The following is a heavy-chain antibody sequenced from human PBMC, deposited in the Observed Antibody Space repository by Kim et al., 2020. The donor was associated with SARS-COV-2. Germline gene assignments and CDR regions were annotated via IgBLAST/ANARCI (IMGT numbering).Heavy chain of an antibody. V-gene: IGHV4-59*08. CDR1: GGSISSYY. D-gene: IGHD3-16*01. CDR2: IYYSGST. J-gene: IGHJ4*02. Sequence: SETLSLTCTVSGGSISSYYWSWIRQPPGKGLEWIGYIYYSGSTNYNPSLKSRVTLSVDTSKNQFSLKLSSVTAADTAVYYCAGSPRGLRLGEVDSWGQGTLVTVSS. CDR3: AGSPRGLRLGEVDS.